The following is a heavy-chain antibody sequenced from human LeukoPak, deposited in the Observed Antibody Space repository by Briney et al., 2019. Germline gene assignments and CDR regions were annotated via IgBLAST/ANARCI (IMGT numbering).Heavy chain of an antibody. CDR2: IRYDGSNK. V-gene: IGHV3-30*02. CDR1: GFTFSNYE. Sequence: PGGSLRLSCAASGFTFSNYEMHWVRQAPGKGLEWVAFIRYDGSNKYYADSVKGRFTISRDNSKNTLYLQMNSLRAEDTAVYYCAKAAVGVTGGGDYWGQGALVTVSS. D-gene: IGHD1-26*01. CDR3: AKAAVGVTGGGDY. J-gene: IGHJ4*02.